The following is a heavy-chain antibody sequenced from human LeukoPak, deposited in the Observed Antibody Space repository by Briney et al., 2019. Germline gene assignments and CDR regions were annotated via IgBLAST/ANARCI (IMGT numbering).Heavy chain of an antibody. J-gene: IGHJ4*02. D-gene: IGHD5-18*01. V-gene: IGHV4-39*01. CDR3: ARHPEFWGGYSYGHSSYFDF. CDR1: GGSISSSKYF. Sequence: SETLSLTCDVSGGSISSSKYFWGWIRQPPGKGLEWIGSIYYSGSTYYNPSLESRVTISVDTSKNQFSLKVNSVTAADTAVYYCARHPEFWGGYSYGHSSYFDFWGQGAQVTVSS. CDR2: IYYSGST.